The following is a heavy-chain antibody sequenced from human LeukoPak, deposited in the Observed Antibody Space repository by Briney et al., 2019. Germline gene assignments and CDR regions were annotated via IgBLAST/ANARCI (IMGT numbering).Heavy chain of an antibody. Sequence: GGSLRLSCAASGFTFDDYGMRWVRQAPGKGLEWVSGINWNGGSTGYADSVKGRFTISRDNAKNSLYLQMNSLRAEGTALYYCARDLRLTYYYYMDVWGKGTTVTVSS. CDR3: ARDLRLTYYYYMDV. D-gene: IGHD3-16*01. V-gene: IGHV3-20*04. CDR1: GFTFDDYG. CDR2: INWNGGST. J-gene: IGHJ6*03.